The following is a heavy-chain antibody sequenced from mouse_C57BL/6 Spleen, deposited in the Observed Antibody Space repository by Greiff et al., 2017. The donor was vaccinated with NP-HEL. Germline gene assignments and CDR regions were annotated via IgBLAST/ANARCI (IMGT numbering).Heavy chain of an antibody. CDR3: ARGQLRLRYFDY. J-gene: IGHJ2*01. Sequence: QVQLHQPGAELVKPGASVKMSCKASGYTFTSYWITWVKQRPGQGLEWIGDIYPGSGSTNYNEKFKSKATLTVDTSSSTAYMQLSSLTSEDSAVYYCARGQLRLRYFDYWGQGTTLTVSS. CDR2: IYPGSGST. CDR1: GYTFTSYW. V-gene: IGHV1-55*01. D-gene: IGHD3-2*02.